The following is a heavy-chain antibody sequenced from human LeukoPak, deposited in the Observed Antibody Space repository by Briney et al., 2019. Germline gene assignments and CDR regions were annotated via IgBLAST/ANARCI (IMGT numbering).Heavy chain of an antibody. Sequence: SETLSLTCAVYGGSFSGYYWSWIRQPPGKGLEWIGEINHSGSTNYNPSLKSRVTISVDTSKNQFSLKLSSVTAADTAVYYCAREREQLVKDYYYCYMDVWGKGTTVTVSS. D-gene: IGHD6-6*01. CDR2: INHSGST. CDR3: AREREQLVKDYYYCYMDV. CDR1: GGSFSGYY. J-gene: IGHJ6*03. V-gene: IGHV4-34*01.